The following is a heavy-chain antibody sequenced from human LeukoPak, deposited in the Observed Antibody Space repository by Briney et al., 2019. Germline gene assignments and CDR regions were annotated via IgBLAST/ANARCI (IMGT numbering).Heavy chain of an antibody. CDR2: IYYSGST. Sequence: SETLSLTCTVSGGSISSSSYYWGWIRQPPGKGLEWIGSIYYSGSTYYNPSLKSRVTISVDTSKNQFSLKLSSVTAADTAVYYCARGFPSWYYYDSSDYFDYWGRGTLVTVSS. CDR3: ARGFPSWYYYDSSDYFDY. V-gene: IGHV4-39*07. D-gene: IGHD3-22*01. CDR1: GGSISSSSYY. J-gene: IGHJ4*02.